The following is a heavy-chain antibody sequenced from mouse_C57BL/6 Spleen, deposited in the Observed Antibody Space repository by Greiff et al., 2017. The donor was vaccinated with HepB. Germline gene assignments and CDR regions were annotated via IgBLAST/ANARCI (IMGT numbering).Heavy chain of an antibody. J-gene: IGHJ4*01. V-gene: IGHV1-72*01. CDR2: IDPNSGGT. Sequence: QVQLKQPGAELVKPGASVKLSCKASGYTFTSYWMHWVKQRPGRGLEWIGRIDPNSGGTKYNEKFKSKATLTVDKPSSTAYMQLSSLTSEDSAVYHCARWLLRDYYAMDYWGQGTSVTVSS. CDR3: ARWLLRDYYAMDY. D-gene: IGHD2-3*01. CDR1: GYTFTSYW.